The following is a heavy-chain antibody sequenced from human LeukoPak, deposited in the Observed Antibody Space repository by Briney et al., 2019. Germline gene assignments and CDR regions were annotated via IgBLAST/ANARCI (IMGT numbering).Heavy chain of an antibody. V-gene: IGHV4-59*11. CDR2: IHYSGSS. CDR1: GDYITSHC. D-gene: IGHD1-26*01. Sequence: SETLSLTCTVSGDYITSHCWSWIRQPPGKGLEWIGDIHYSGSSNYNPSLQSRVTISLDTSKNQFSLKLSSVTAADTAVYYCARSQLGRVYHFYYYMDVWGRGTTVTVSS. CDR3: ARSQLGRVYHFYYYMDV. J-gene: IGHJ6*03.